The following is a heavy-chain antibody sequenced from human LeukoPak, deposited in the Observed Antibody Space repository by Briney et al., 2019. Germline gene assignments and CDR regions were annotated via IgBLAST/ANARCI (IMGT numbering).Heavy chain of an antibody. CDR2: IYHSGST. Sequence: PSETLSLTCTVSGYSISSGYYWGWIRQPPGKGLEWIGSIYHSGSTYYNPSLKSRVTISVDTSKNQFSLKPSSVTAADTAVYYCARSGYGDLAAFDIWGQGTMVTVSS. CDR3: ARSGYGDLAAFDI. CDR1: GYSISSGYY. D-gene: IGHD4-17*01. V-gene: IGHV4-38-2*02. J-gene: IGHJ3*02.